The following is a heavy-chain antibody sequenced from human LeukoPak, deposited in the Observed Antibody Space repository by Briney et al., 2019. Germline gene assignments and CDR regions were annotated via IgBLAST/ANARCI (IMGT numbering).Heavy chain of an antibody. J-gene: IGHJ4*02. D-gene: IGHD4-17*01. CDR1: GFTFSSYG. V-gene: IGHV3-30*02. CDR3: AKDLRVHKYDYGDYGVRGLDY. Sequence: GGSLRLSCAASGFTFSSYGMHWVRQAPGKGLEWVAFIRYDGSNKYYADSVKGRFTISRDNSKNTLYLQMNSLRAEDTAVYYCAKDLRVHKYDYGDYGVRGLDYWGQGTLVTVSS. CDR2: IRYDGSNK.